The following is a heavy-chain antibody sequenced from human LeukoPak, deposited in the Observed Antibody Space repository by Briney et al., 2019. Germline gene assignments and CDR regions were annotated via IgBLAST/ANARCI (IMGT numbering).Heavy chain of an antibody. CDR2: IYSGGST. Sequence: GGSLRLSCAASGFTVSSNYMSWVRQAPGKGLEWVSVIYSGGSTFYADSVKGRFTISRDNSKNTLYLQMNSLRAEDTAVYYCARGVEPLAANTLAYWGQGTLVTVSS. J-gene: IGHJ4*02. D-gene: IGHD1-14*01. V-gene: IGHV3-53*01. CDR1: GFTVSSNY. CDR3: ARGVEPLAANTLAY.